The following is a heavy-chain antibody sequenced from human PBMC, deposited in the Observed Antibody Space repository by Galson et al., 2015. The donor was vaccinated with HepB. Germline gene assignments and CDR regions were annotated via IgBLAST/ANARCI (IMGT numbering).Heavy chain of an antibody. CDR3: ASVGYCSGGSCHIHMDV. J-gene: IGHJ6*03. Sequence: SVKVSCKASGYTFTGYHMHWVRQAPGQGLEWMGRINPNSGGTNYAQKFQGRVTMTRDTSISTAYMELSRLRSDDTAVYYCASVGYCSGGSCHIHMDVWGKGTTVTVSS. V-gene: IGHV1-2*06. CDR2: INPNSGGT. D-gene: IGHD2-15*01. CDR1: GYTFTGYH.